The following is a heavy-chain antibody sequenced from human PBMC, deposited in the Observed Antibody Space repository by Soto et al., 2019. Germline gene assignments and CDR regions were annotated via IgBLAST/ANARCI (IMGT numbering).Heavy chain of an antibody. CDR1: GYTFTGYY. CDR3: ARDSFNQYSSSTDYYGMDV. J-gene: IGHJ6*02. D-gene: IGHD6-6*01. V-gene: IGHV1-2*04. CDR2: INPNSGGT. Sequence: ASVKVSCKASGYTFTGYYMHWVRQAPGQGLEWMGWINPNSGGTNYAQKFQGWVTMTRDTSISTAYMELSRLRSDDTAVYYCARDSFNQYSSSTDYYGMDVWGQGTTVTVSS.